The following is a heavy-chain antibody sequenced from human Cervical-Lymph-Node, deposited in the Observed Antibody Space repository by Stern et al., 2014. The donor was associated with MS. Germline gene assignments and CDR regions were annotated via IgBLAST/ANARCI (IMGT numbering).Heavy chain of an antibody. D-gene: IGHD6-13*01. V-gene: IGHV2-5*01. CDR3: AHSSQAAAGPYCDF. CDR2: IYWTNDK. CDR1: GFSLSTSGMG. J-gene: IGHJ4*02. Sequence: SGPTLVKPTQTLTLTCTFSGFSLSTSGMGVGWIRQSPGKPLECLALIYWTNDKGYSSSLKSRLTITKDTSKNQVVLTMANMDPVDTGTYYCAHSSQAAAGPYCDFWGQGALVTVSS.